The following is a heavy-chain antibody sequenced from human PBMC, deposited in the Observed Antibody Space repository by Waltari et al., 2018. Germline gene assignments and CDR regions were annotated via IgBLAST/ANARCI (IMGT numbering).Heavy chain of an antibody. CDR2: IYRSGVT. Sequence: CDVSGGSISNLNFYWSWIRQPAGKGLEWIGRIYRSGVTDYNPSLRGRATMFLDMSKNQFSLTVDSLIAADTAVYYCAVSPDTATSRAAFHFWGPGTTVSVSS. CDR1: GGSISNLNFY. V-gene: IGHV4-61*02. J-gene: IGHJ6*02. D-gene: IGHD5-18*01. CDR3: AVSPDTATSRAAFHF.